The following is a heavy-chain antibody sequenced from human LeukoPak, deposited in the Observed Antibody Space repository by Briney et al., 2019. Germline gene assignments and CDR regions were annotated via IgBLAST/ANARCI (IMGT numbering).Heavy chain of an antibody. CDR2: IRNKPYGGTK. CDR3: TRDFAGYTYGPGFDY. CDR1: GFIFGGYA. D-gene: IGHD5-18*01. V-gene: IGHV3-49*04. Sequence: GSLLLSCTGSGFIFGGYAMSWVRQAPGKGLEWVGFIRNKPYGGTKEYVPSVEGRFSISRDDSKRIAYLQLNSLKTEDTAVYYCTRDFAGYTYGPGFDYWGQGTLVTVSS. J-gene: IGHJ4*02.